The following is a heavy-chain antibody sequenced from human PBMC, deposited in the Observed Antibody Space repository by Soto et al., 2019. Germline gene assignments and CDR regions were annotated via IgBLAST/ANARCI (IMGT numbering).Heavy chain of an antibody. CDR1: GFTFSTYA. D-gene: IGHD3-10*01. CDR3: AAAVVTLGEAFDI. J-gene: IGHJ3*02. CDR2: ISYEGSNK. V-gene: IGHV3-30*03. Sequence: QVQLVESGGGVVQPGRSLRLSCAASGFTFSTYAMHWVRQAPGKGLEWVALISYEGSNKYYADSVKGRFTISRDNSKNTRYLQMNSLRAEDTAVYYCAAAVVTLGEAFDIWGQGTMVTVSS.